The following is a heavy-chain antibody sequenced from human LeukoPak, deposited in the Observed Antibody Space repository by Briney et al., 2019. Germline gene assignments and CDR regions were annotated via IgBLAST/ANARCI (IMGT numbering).Heavy chain of an antibody. D-gene: IGHD3-3*01. CDR1: GYIFTNYD. CDR2: ISAYNGNT. J-gene: IGHJ4*02. V-gene: IGHV1-18*01. CDR3: ARDQSRFEFWSGSY. Sequence: ASVKVSCKASGYIFTNYDISWVRQAPGQGLEWMGRISAYNGNTNYAQSLQGRVTMTTDTSTSTAYMELRSLRSDDTAAYYCARDQSRFEFWSGSYWGQGTLVTVSS.